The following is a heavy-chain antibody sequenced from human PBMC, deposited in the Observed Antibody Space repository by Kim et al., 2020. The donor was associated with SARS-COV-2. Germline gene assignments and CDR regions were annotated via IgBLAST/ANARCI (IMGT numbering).Heavy chain of an antibody. CDR3: ARVRWSSRLLGVDY. J-gene: IGHJ4*02. Sequence: VDSVQGRFTIARDNAKNSLYLHMNSLRAEDTAVYYCARVRWSSRLLGVDYCGQGTLVTVSS. D-gene: IGHD6-25*01. V-gene: IGHV3-7*01.